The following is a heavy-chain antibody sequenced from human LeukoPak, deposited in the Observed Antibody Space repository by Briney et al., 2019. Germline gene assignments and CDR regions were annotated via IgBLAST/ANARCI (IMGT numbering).Heavy chain of an antibody. Sequence: GASVKVSCKASGYTFTSFAIGWVRQAPGQGLEWMGWINANSGGTNYAQKFQGRVTMTRDTSISTAYMELSRLRSDDTAVYYCARVLRVTSWYGEEWFDPWGQGTLVTVSS. J-gene: IGHJ5*02. CDR1: GYTFTSFA. D-gene: IGHD6-13*01. CDR3: ARVLRVTSWYGEEWFDP. CDR2: INANSGGT. V-gene: IGHV1-2*02.